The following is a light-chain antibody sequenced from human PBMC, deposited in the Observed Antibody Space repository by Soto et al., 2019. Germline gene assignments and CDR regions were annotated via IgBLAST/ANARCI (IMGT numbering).Light chain of an antibody. CDR3: QQYSNWPLLS. V-gene: IGKV3-15*01. CDR2: GAS. CDR1: QSVSSN. Sequence: EIVMTQSPATLSLSPGGRGTLSFMASQSVSSNLAWYQQKPGQTPRVLIYGASTRAIGIPARFSGSGFGTEFTLTISSLQSEDFVVYYCQQYSNWPLLSFGGGTKVDIK. J-gene: IGKJ4*01.